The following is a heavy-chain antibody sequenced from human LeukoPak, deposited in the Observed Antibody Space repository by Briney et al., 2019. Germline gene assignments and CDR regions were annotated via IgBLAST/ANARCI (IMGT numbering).Heavy chain of an antibody. D-gene: IGHD2-2*01. CDR3: VRGGYCSSSICYSFNAFDV. CDR1: GFTFSSHE. V-gene: IGHV3-48*03. J-gene: IGHJ3*01. CDR2: ISNGGDNI. Sequence: PGGSLRLSCRASGFTFSSHEINWVRQAPGKGLEWLSYISNGGDNIYYADPMKGRFTISRDNAKNSLFLQMYSLRAEDTAVYYCVRGGYCSSSICYSFNAFDVWGQGTTVTVSP.